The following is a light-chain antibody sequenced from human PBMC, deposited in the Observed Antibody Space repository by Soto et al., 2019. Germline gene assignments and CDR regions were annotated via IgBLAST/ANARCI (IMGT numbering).Light chain of an antibody. CDR2: GAS. V-gene: IGKV1-6*01. CDR1: QAIRNE. CDR3: LQDYNYPRT. J-gene: IGKJ1*01. Sequence: AIQMTQSPSSLSASVGDRVTITCRASQAIRNELGWYQVQPGKAPKLLIYGASSLQSGAPSRISGGGSGTDFTLTINSLQPEDFATYYCLQDYNYPRTFGQGTKVE.